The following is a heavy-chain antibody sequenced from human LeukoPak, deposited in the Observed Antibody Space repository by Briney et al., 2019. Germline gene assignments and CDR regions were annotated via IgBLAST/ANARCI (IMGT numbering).Heavy chain of an antibody. V-gene: IGHV1-18*01. CDR3: ARKGDMYCGGDCSKLDY. J-gene: IGHJ4*02. Sequence: GASVKVSCKASGYTFTSYGISWVRQAPGQGLEWMGWISAYNGNTNYARKLQGRVTMTTDTSTSTAYMELRSLRSDDTAVYYCARKGDMYCGGDCSKLDYWGQGTPVTVSS. CDR2: ISAYNGNT. D-gene: IGHD2-21*02. CDR1: GYTFTSYG.